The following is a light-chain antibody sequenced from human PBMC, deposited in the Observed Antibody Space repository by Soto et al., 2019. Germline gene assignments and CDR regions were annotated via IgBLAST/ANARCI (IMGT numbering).Light chain of an antibody. CDR2: EVS. J-gene: IGLJ3*02. CDR3: CSYAGSSTPWV. V-gene: IGLV2-23*02. Sequence: QSVLTQPASVSGSPGQSITISCTGTSSDVGSYNLASWYQQHPGKAPKLMIYEVSKRPSGVSNRFSGSKSGNTASLTISGLQAEDEADYYCCSYAGSSTPWVFGGGTKLTVL. CDR1: SSDVGSYNL.